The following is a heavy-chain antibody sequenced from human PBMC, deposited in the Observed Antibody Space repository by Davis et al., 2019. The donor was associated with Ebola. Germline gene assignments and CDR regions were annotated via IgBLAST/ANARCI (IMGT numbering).Heavy chain of an antibody. Sequence: SVKVSCKASGDTFNNYSIRWVRQAPGQGLEWMGRIIPLLGVANYAPKFQGRITLTADTSTSTAYLELSSLKVEDTAVYYCERGRYISSPALWGQGTLVTVSS. D-gene: IGHD2-2*01. CDR3: ERGRYISSPAL. CDR1: GDTFNNYS. CDR2: IIPLLGVA. V-gene: IGHV1-69*02. J-gene: IGHJ4*02.